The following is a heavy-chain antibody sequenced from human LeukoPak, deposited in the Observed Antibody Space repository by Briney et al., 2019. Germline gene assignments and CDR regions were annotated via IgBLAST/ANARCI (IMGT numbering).Heavy chain of an antibody. Sequence: SVKVSCKASGYTFTGYYMHWVRQAHGQGLEWMGWINPNSGGTNYAQKFQGWVTMTRDTSISTAYMELSRLRSDDTAVYYCARAGYSSSWYLNWFDPWGQGTLVTVSS. CDR3: ARAGYSSSWYLNWFDP. J-gene: IGHJ5*02. V-gene: IGHV1-2*04. CDR2: INPNSGGT. CDR1: GYTFTGYY. D-gene: IGHD6-13*01.